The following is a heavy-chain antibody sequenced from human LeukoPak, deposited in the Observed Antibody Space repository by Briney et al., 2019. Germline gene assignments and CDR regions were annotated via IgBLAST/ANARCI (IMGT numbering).Heavy chain of an antibody. CDR3: ATAAPSFY. CDR2: INHSGST. D-gene: IGHD2-15*01. CDR1: GGSFSGYY. V-gene: IGHV4-34*01. J-gene: IGHJ4*02. Sequence: SDTLSLTCAVYGGSFSGYYWSWIRQPPGKGLEWIGEINHSGSTNYNPSLKSRVTISVDTSKNQFSLKLSSVTAADTAVYYCATAAPSFYWGQGTLVTVSS.